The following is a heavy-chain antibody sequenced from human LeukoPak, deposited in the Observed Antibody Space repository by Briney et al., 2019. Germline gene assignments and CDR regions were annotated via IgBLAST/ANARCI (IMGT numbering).Heavy chain of an antibody. CDR1: GVIFSRYA. Sequence: GGSLRLSCAACGVIFSRYAMRGVRQAPGKGGEGGCGLSSGGERPYYAASVRGRFTLSRDNSNNTLYLEINSLRAEDTAVYSCAKKSRDGYNPFDYWGQGTLVTVSS. V-gene: IGHV3-23*01. J-gene: IGHJ4*02. D-gene: IGHD5-24*01. CDR3: AKKSRDGYNPFDY. CDR2: LSSGGERP.